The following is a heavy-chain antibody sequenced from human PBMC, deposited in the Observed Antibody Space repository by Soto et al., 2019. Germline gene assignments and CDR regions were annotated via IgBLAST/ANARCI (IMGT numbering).Heavy chain of an antibody. J-gene: IGHJ4*02. CDR1: GDSVSSNSAA. CDR2: TYYRSKWYN. D-gene: IGHD2-2*02. V-gene: IGHV6-1*01. CDR3: ARTDCSSTSCYRFGELAD. Sequence: SRTLSLTCAISGDSVSSNSAAWNWIRQSPSRGLEWLGRTYYRSKWYNDYAVSVKSRITINPDTSKNQFSLQLNSVTPEDTAVYYCARTDCSSTSCYRFGELADWGQGTLVPVSS.